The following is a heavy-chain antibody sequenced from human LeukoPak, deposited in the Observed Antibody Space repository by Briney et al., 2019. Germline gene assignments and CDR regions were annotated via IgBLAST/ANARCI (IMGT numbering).Heavy chain of an antibody. CDR2: IYGSGTT. D-gene: IGHD3-16*01. J-gene: IGHJ4*02. Sequence: SETLSLTCTVSGYSISSGHFWSWIRQPPGKGLEWIGSIYGSGTTYYHPPLRSRVSISADTSKNHFSLELSTVTAADTAVYYCASVGGGSPYWGQGTLVTVSS. CDR1: GYSISSGHF. CDR3: ASVGGGSPY. V-gene: IGHV4-38-2*02.